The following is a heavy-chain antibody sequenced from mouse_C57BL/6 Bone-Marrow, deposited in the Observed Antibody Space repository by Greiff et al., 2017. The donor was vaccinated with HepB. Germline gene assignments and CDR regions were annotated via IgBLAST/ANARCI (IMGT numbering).Heavy chain of an antibody. CDR3: ARSEGYYVAFDV. CDR1: GYTFTDYY. Sequence: EVQLQQSGPVLVKPGASVKMSCKASGYTFTDYYMNWVKQSHGKSLEWIGVINPYNGGTSYNQKFKGKATLTVDKSSSTAYMELNSLTSEDSAVYYCARSEGYYVAFDVWGTGTTVTVSS. V-gene: IGHV1-19*01. CDR2: INPYNGGT. J-gene: IGHJ1*03. D-gene: IGHD2-3*01.